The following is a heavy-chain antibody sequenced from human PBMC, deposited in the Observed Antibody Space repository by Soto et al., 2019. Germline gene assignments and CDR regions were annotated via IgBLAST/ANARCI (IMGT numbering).Heavy chain of an antibody. D-gene: IGHD3-10*01. Sequence: ASVKVSCKASGYTLTSYDINWVRQATGQGLEWMGWMNPNSGNTGYAQKFQGRVTMTRNTSISTAYMELSSLRSEDTAVYYCARERGVSYYYYYGMDVWGQGTTVTVSS. CDR2: MNPNSGNT. CDR3: ARERGVSYYYYYGMDV. J-gene: IGHJ6*02. V-gene: IGHV1-8*01. CDR1: GYTLTSYD.